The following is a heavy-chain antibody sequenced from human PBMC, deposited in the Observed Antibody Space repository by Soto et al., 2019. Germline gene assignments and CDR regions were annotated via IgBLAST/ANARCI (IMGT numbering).Heavy chain of an antibody. CDR3: AKDRAPPRYSGYDFGEFDY. Sequence: EVQLLESGGGLVQPGGSLRLSCAASGFTFSSYAMSWVRQAPGKGLEWVSAISGSGGSTYYADSVKGQFTISRDNSKNTLYLQRNSLRAENTAVYYCAKDRAPPRYSGYDFGEFDYWGQGTLVTVSS. J-gene: IGHJ4*02. V-gene: IGHV3-23*01. CDR2: ISGSGGST. D-gene: IGHD5-12*01. CDR1: GFTFSSYA.